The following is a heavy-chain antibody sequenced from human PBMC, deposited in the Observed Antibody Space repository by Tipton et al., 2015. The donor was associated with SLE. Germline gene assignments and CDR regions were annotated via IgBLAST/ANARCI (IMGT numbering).Heavy chain of an antibody. J-gene: IGHJ4*02. CDR2: IYHSGNS. D-gene: IGHD2-21*02. CDR1: GFSLNSGYY. CDR3: ARATRIIAATATSPHYFDF. Sequence: TLSLTCTVSGFSLNSGYYWGWIRQPPGKGLEWIGGIYHSGNSYYNPSLKSQPSMSIDPSNNEFSLRFTSVTAADTAIYYCARATRIIAATATSPHYFDFWGQGIQVTVSS. V-gene: IGHV4-38-2*02.